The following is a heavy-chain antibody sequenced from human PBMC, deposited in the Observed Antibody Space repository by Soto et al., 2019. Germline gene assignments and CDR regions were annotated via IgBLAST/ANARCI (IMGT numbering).Heavy chain of an antibody. CDR1: GGTFSSYA. CDR3: ARVGGYDYSNSYYYDYGMDV. Sequence: SVKVSCKASGGTFSSYAISWVRQAPGQGLEWMGGIIPIFGTANYAQKFQGRVTITADESTSTAYMELSSLRSEDTAVYYCARVGGYDYSNSYYYDYGMDVWGQGTTVTVSS. D-gene: IGHD4-4*01. J-gene: IGHJ6*02. V-gene: IGHV1-69*13. CDR2: IIPIFGTA.